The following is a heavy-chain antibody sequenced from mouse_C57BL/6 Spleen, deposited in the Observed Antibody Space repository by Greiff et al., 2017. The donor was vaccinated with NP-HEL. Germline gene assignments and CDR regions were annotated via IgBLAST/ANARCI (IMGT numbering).Heavy chain of an antibody. J-gene: IGHJ4*01. Sequence: VKLMESGGGLVQPGASLRLSCAASGFPFPDSYMSWVRPPPGTAPEWLALIRNKANGYTTEYTASVKGRFTISRDNSQNILYLQMNTLRAEDSATYYCVKASLLLVLDYWGQGTSVTVSS. CDR1: GFPFPDSY. CDR3: VKASLLLVLDY. D-gene: IGHD1-1*01. CDR2: IRNKANGYTT. V-gene: IGHV7-4*01.